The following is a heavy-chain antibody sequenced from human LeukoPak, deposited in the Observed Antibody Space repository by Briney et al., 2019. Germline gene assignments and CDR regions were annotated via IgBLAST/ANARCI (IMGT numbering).Heavy chain of an antibody. CDR2: IYYSGST. J-gene: IGHJ3*02. CDR3: ARDYDILTGFSGAFGI. D-gene: IGHD3-9*01. Sequence: SQTLSLTCTVSGGSISSGDYYWSWIRQPPGKGLEWIGYIYYSGSTYYNPSLKSRVTISVDTSKNQFSLKLSSVTAADTAVYYCARDYDILTGFSGAFGIWGQGTMVTVSS. CDR1: GGSISSGDYY. V-gene: IGHV4-30-4*01.